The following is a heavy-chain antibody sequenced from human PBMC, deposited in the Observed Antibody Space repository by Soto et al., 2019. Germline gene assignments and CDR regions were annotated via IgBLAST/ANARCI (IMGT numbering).Heavy chain of an antibody. J-gene: IGHJ5*02. CDR1: GGSFGGYY. D-gene: IGHD3-10*01. V-gene: IGHV4-34*01. Sequence: PSETLSLTCAVYGGSFGGYYGSWIRQPPGKGLEWIGEINHSGSTNYNPSLKSRVTISVDTSKNQFSLKLSSVTAADTAVYYCARIAHMVRGVIRSWFDPWGQGTLVTVSS. CDR2: INHSGST. CDR3: ARIAHMVRGVIRSWFDP.